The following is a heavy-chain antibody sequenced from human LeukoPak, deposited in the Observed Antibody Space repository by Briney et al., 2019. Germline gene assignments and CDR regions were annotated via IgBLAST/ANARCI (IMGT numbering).Heavy chain of an antibody. Sequence: SETLSLTCTVSGGSISSSSYYWGWIRQPPGKGLEWIGSIYYSGSTYYNPSLKSRVTISVDTSKNQFSLKLSFVPAADTAVYYCARDNPAADHTFDSWGQGTLVTVSS. D-gene: IGHD2-15*01. CDR2: IYYSGST. CDR3: ARDNPAADHTFDS. J-gene: IGHJ4*02. V-gene: IGHV4-39*07. CDR1: GGSISSSSYY.